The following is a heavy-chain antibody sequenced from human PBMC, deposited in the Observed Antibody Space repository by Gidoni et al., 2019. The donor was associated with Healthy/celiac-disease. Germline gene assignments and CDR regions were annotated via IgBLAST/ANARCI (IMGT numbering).Heavy chain of an antibody. J-gene: IGHJ4*02. V-gene: IGHV4-34*01. CDR2: IKHSGST. D-gene: IGHD1-26*01. CDR3: ARGHLYSGSYYSPFGGDY. Sequence: QLQLQHWSAGRLKRSETLSRTCAVYCWSSSGYYWSWLRQPPGKGLEWMWEIKHSGSTNYNPSLKSRVTISVDTSKTQFSLKLSSVTAADTAVYYCARGHLYSGSYYSPFGGDYWGQGTLVTVSS. CDR1: CWSSSGYY.